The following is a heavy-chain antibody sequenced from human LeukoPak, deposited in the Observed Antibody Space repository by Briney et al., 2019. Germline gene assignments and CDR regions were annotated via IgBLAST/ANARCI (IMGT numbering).Heavy chain of an antibody. Sequence: ASVKVSCKASGYTFTSYYMHWVRQAPGQGLEWMGIINPSGGSTSYAQKFQGRVTMTRDMSTSTVYMELSSLRSGDTAVYYCARDRVLMGATRGEFDYWGQGTLVTVSS. J-gene: IGHJ4*02. V-gene: IGHV1-46*01. D-gene: IGHD1-26*01. CDR2: INPSGGST. CDR1: GYTFTSYY. CDR3: ARDRVLMGATRGEFDY.